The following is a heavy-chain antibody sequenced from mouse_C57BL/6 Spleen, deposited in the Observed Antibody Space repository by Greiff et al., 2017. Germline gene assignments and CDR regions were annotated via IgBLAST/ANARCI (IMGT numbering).Heavy chain of an antibody. CDR3: ARQSLQNYFDS. CDR1: GYTFTSYW. J-gene: IGHJ2*01. Sequence: VQLQQPGAELVKPGASVTLSCKASGYTFTSYWMHWVKQRPGQGLEWIGMIHPNSGSTNYNEKFKSKATLTVDKSSSTAYMQLSSLTSEDSAVYYCARQSLQNYFDSWGQGTTLTVSS. V-gene: IGHV1-64*01. CDR2: IHPNSGST.